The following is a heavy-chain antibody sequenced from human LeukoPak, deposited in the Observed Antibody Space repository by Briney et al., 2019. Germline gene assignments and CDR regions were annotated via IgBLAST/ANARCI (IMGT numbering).Heavy chain of an antibody. V-gene: IGHV1-3*01. CDR3: ARDREVTKGNWFDP. Sequence: GASVRVSCKTSGYTFTSYAIQWVRQAPGQRLEWMGWINAGNGNTKYSQKFQGRVTITRDTSATTAYMELSTLRSEDTAVYYCARDREVTKGNWFDPWGQGTLVTVSS. CDR2: INAGNGNT. CDR1: GYTFTSYA. J-gene: IGHJ5*02. D-gene: IGHD4-17*01.